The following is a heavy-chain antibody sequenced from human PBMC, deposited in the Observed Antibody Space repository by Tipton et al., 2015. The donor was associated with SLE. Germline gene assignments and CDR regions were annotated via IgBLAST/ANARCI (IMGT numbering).Heavy chain of an antibody. CDR3: AAYYYDSSGYTS. D-gene: IGHD3-22*01. CDR1: GGSFSGYY. J-gene: IGHJ5*02. Sequence: TLSLTCAVYGGSFSGYYWNWIRQPPGKGLEWIGEINHTGSSNYNPSLKSRVTISVDTSKNQFSLKLSSVTAADTAVYYCAAYYYDSSGYTSWGQGTLVTVSS. CDR2: INHTGSS. V-gene: IGHV4-34*01.